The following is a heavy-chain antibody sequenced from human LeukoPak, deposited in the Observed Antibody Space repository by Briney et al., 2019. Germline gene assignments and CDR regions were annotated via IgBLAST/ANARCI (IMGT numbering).Heavy chain of an antibody. J-gene: IGHJ4*02. Sequence: VASVKVSCKASGYTFSSYGISWVRQAPGQGLEWMGWISAYNGNTNYAQKLQGRVTMTKDTSTNTAYMELRSLTSDDTAVYYCARDGYFDCWGQGTLVTVSS. CDR3: ARDGYFDC. CDR1: GYTFSSYG. CDR2: ISAYNGNT. V-gene: IGHV1-18*01.